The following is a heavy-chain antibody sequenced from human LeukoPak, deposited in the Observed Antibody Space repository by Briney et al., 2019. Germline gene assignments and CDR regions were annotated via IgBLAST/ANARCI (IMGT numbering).Heavy chain of an antibody. V-gene: IGHV1-18*01. D-gene: IGHD6-6*01. CDR3: AKAYSSSSHYDY. Sequence: ASVKVSCKASGYTFTSSGISWVPQAPGQGLEWMGWISAYNGNTNYAQKLQGRVTITTDTSTSTAYMELRSLRSDDTAVYYCAKAYSSSSHYDYWGQGTLVTVSS. J-gene: IGHJ4*02. CDR1: GYTFTSSG. CDR2: ISAYNGNT.